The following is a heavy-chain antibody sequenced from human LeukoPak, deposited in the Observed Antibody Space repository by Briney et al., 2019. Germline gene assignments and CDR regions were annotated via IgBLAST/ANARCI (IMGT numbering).Heavy chain of an antibody. D-gene: IGHD2-2*01. CDR1: GFTFSNSA. Sequence: GGSLRLSCAASGFTFSNSAMSWVRQAPGTGLEWVSTISDSGGSTYYADSVKGRFTISRDNSKSTLSLQMSSLRAEDTAVYYCAKRYCTTPGCSFFNYWGQGTLVTVSS. CDR2: ISDSGGST. J-gene: IGHJ4*02. CDR3: AKRYCTTPGCSFFNY. V-gene: IGHV3-23*01.